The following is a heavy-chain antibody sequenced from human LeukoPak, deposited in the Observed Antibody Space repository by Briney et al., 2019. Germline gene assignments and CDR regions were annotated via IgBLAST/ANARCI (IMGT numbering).Heavy chain of an antibody. J-gene: IGHJ4*02. V-gene: IGHV1-18*01. Sequence: ASVKVSFKASGYTFTSFGLGWVRQAPGHGLEYMGWIRPYNGDTNYPQNFQGRVTMTTDTSTTTAYMELRSLRSDDTAVYYCARTGPFGDVYYFDHWGQGVLVTVSS. CDR3: ARTGPFGDVYYFDH. D-gene: IGHD4-17*01. CDR1: GYTFTSFG. CDR2: IRPYNGDT.